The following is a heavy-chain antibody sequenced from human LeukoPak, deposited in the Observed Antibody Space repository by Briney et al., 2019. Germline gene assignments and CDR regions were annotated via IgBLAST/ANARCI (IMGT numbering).Heavy chain of an antibody. Sequence: SDTLSLTCTVSGGSISSYYWSWIRQPPGKGLEWIGYIYYSGSTNYNPSLKSRVTISVDTSKNQFSLKLSSVTAADTAVYYCARAFSDFWSGYSLYYYYGMDVWGQGTTVTVSS. CDR3: ARAFSDFWSGYSLYYYYGMDV. J-gene: IGHJ6*02. V-gene: IGHV4-59*01. CDR2: IYYSGST. CDR1: GGSISSYY. D-gene: IGHD3-3*01.